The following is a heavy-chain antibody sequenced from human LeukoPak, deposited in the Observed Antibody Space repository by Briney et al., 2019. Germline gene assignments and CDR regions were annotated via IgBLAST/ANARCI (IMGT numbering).Heavy chain of an antibody. J-gene: IGHJ4*02. CDR3: ARGRGADYGGNSGYFDY. CDR1: GFTFSGFG. V-gene: IGHV3-33*01. Sequence: GKSLRLSCAASGFTFSGFGMHWVRQAPGKGLEWVAVIWYDGSNKYYADSVKGRFTISRDNPKNTLYVQMNSLRAEDTAVYYCARGRGADYGGNSGYFDYWGQGTLVTVSS. D-gene: IGHD4-23*01. CDR2: IWYDGSNK.